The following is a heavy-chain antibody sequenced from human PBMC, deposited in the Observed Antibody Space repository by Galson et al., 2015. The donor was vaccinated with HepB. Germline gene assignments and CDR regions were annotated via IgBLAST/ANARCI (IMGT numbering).Heavy chain of an antibody. J-gene: IGHJ6*02. CDR1: GFTFSSYG. CDR3: VQTPVVPAADYYYYYGMDV. Sequence: SLRLSCAASGFTFSSYGMHWVRQAPGKGLEWVAVISYDGSNKYYADSVKGRFTISRDNSKNTLYLQMNSLRAEDTAVYYCVQTPVVPAADYYYYYGMDVWGQGTTVTVSS. CDR2: ISYDGSNK. V-gene: IGHV3-30*18. D-gene: IGHD2-2*01.